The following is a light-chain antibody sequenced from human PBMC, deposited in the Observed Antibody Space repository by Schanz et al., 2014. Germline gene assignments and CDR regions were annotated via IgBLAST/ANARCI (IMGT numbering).Light chain of an antibody. CDR1: SSDVGAYNY. CDR3: SSYTRSSSWV. J-gene: IGLJ3*02. CDR2: DVT. Sequence: QSALTQPPSASGSPGQSVTISCTGTSSDVGAYNYVSWYQQHPGKAPKLIISDVTRRPSGVPDRFSGFKSDNTASLTVSGLQAEDEADYYCSSYTRSSSWVFGGGTKLTVL. V-gene: IGLV2-8*01.